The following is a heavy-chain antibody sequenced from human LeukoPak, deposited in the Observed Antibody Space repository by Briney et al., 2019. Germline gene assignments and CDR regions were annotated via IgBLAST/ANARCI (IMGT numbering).Heavy chain of an antibody. J-gene: IGHJ4*01. Sequence: PGGSLRLSCVASEFDFFSYGMQWVRQAPGKGLAWVSRIFSDGTTTSYADSVQGRFTISRDNAKNTLYLQMNSLRAEDTAVYYCARELPREVTLDYWGQGTLVTV. CDR3: ARELPREVTLDY. V-gene: IGHV3-74*01. CDR1: EFDFFSYG. CDR2: IFSDGTTT. D-gene: IGHD2-21*02.